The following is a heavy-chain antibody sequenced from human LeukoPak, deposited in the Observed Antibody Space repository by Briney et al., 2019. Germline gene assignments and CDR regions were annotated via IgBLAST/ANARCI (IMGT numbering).Heavy chain of an antibody. CDR3: ARGAPGSSCGGGSCPYFDY. J-gene: IGHJ4*02. CDR1: GYTFTSYD. Sequence: ASVKVSCKASGYTFTSYDINWVPRATGQGLECMIWVNPNSGHTGCAQKFQGRVSMTSNTSIRTAYVEVRSLRSEETAVYYCARGAPGSSCGGGSCPYFDYWGQGTLVSVSS. CDR2: VNPNSGHT. D-gene: IGHD2-15*01. V-gene: IGHV1-8*01.